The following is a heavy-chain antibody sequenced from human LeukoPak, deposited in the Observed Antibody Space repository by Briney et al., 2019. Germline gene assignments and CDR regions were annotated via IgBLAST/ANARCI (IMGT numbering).Heavy chain of an antibody. CDR1: GFTFSSYG. CDR3: AKSVVNSGTYIPFDS. Sequence: PGGSLRLSCAASGFTFSSYGMHWVRQAPGKGLEWVAFIRYDGSNKYYADSVKGRFTISRDKSKNTLYLQMNSLRAEDTAIYYCAKSVVNSGTYIPFDSWGQGTLVTVSS. CDR2: IRYDGSNK. D-gene: IGHD1-26*01. V-gene: IGHV3-30*02. J-gene: IGHJ4*02.